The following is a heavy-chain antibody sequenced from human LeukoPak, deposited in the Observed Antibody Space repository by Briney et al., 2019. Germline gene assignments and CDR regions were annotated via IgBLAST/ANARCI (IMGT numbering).Heavy chain of an antibody. Sequence: LGVSLRLSCAASGFDFSSNWMHWVRHAPGQGLVWVSRIKGDGISTNYADSVKGRFTISRDIAKNTLYLQMNSLRAEDTGVYYCAKDYYWSIDYWGRGTLVTVSS. J-gene: IGHJ4*02. CDR1: GFDFSSNW. V-gene: IGHV3-74*01. D-gene: IGHD2-8*01. CDR2: IKGDGIST. CDR3: AKDYYWSIDY.